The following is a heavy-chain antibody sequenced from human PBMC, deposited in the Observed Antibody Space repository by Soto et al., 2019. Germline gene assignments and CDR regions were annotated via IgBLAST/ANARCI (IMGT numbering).Heavy chain of an antibody. CDR2: INAGNGNT. CDR3: ARVTTVTTYWFDP. J-gene: IGHJ5*02. V-gene: IGHV1-3*01. Sequence: ASVKVSCKASGYTFTSYAMHWVRQAPGQRLEWMGWINAGNGNTKYSQKFQGRVTITADESTSTAYMELSSLRSEDTAVYYCARVTTVTTYWFDPWGQGTLVTVSS. D-gene: IGHD4-17*01. CDR1: GYTFTSYA.